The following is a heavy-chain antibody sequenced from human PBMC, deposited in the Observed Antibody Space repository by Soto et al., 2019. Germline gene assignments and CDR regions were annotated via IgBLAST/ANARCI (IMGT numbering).Heavy chain of an antibody. CDR3: AHPRGYGVFDAVDI. J-gene: IGHJ3*02. Sequence: PWGSLRLSCAASGFIFSTYAMNWVRQVPGKGLEWVSAISSSGDSAYYAESVRGRFTISRGNSINTLYLQMRSLRPEDTAVYYCAHPRGYGVFDAVDIWGQGTMVTVSS. V-gene: IGHV3-23*01. CDR2: ISSSGDSA. D-gene: IGHD4-17*01. CDR1: GFIFSTYA.